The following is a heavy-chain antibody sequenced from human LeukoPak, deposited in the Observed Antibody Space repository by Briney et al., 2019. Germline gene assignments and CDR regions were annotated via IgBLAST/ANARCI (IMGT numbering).Heavy chain of an antibody. Sequence: GGSVRPSRTPSGLIFRVPWMDWARHARGEGREWVRHLMTDGLQTYHLDSLRGRFSISKDNTNTAPYLQMNRRRVEETPVYYCVKNNGWFHLAQGAQGPLVTVSS. CDR3: VKNNGWFHLAQ. D-gene: IGHD6-19*01. CDR1: GLIFRVPW. V-gene: IGHV3-7*03. CDR2: LMTDGLQT. J-gene: IGHJ4*02.